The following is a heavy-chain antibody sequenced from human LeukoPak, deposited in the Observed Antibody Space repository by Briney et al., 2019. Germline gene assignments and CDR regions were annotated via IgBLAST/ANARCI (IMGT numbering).Heavy chain of an antibody. CDR3: ARTVGYSYGERFDY. Sequence: PSETLSLTCTVSGGSISSYYWSWIRQPPGKGLEWIGYIYYSGSAKYNPSLKSRVTISVDTSKKQFSLKLSSVTAADTAVYYCARTVGYSYGERFDYWGQGTLVTVSS. CDR1: GGSISSYY. J-gene: IGHJ4*02. CDR2: IYYSGSA. V-gene: IGHV4-59*01. D-gene: IGHD5-18*01.